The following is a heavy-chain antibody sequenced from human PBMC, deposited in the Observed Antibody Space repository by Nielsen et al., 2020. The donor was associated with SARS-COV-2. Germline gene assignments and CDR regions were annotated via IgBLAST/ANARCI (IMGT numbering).Heavy chain of an antibody. Sequence: GGSLRLSCAASGFMFSTYAMNWVRKAPGKGLEWVSGIIGSGGSTRYADSVEGRFTISRDNSKNTLYLQMNSLRAEDTAVYYCAKAFRSSDWVRAATDFWGQGTLVTVSS. CDR2: IIGSGGST. CDR1: GFMFSTYA. D-gene: IGHD6-25*01. V-gene: IGHV3-23*01. CDR3: AKAFRSSDWVRAATDF. J-gene: IGHJ4*02.